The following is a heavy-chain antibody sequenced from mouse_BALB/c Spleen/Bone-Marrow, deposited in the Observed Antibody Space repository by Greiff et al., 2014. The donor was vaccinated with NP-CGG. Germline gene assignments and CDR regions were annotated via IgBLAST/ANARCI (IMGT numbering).Heavy chain of an antibody. J-gene: IGHJ2*01. CDR2: IWAGGST. D-gene: IGHD2-14*01. Sequence: VKLVESGPGLVAPSQSLSITCTVSGFSLTSYGVHWVRQPPEKGLEWLGVIWAGGSTNYNSALMSGLSTSKDNSKSQVFLKMNSLQTDDTAMYYCARVIRYESYFDYWGQGTTLTVSS. CDR3: ARVIRYESYFDY. V-gene: IGHV2-9*02. CDR1: GFSLTSYG.